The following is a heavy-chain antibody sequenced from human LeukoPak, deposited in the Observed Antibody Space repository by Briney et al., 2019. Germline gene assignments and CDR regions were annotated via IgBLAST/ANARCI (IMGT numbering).Heavy chain of an antibody. Sequence: SETLSPTCTVSGGSISSSSYYWGWIRQPPGKGLEWIGSIYYSGSTYYNPSLKSRVTISVDTSRNQFSLKLSSVTAADTAVYYCARGYYDSSGYYPTITPHDYWGQGTLVTVSS. CDR1: GGSISSSSYY. CDR3: ARGYYDSSGYYPTITPHDY. CDR2: IYYSGST. V-gene: IGHV4-39*01. D-gene: IGHD3-22*01. J-gene: IGHJ4*02.